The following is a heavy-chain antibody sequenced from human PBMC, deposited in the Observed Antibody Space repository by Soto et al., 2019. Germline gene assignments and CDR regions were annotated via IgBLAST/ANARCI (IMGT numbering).Heavy chain of an antibody. CDR2: IIPIFGTA. Sequence: QVQLVQSGAEVKKPGSSVKVSCKASGGTFSSYAISWVRQAPGQALEWMGGIIPIFGTANYAQKFQGRVTITADESTSTAYMELSSLRSEDTAVYYCASQGGWRPYYYYYYGMDVWGQGTTVSVSS. CDR1: GGTFSSYA. V-gene: IGHV1-69*12. D-gene: IGHD6-19*01. CDR3: ASQGGWRPYYYYYYGMDV. J-gene: IGHJ6*02.